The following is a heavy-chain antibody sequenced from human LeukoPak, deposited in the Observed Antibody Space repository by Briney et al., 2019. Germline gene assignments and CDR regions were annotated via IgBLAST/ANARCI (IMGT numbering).Heavy chain of an antibody. D-gene: IGHD2-2*01. CDR2: IYFSGST. J-gene: IGHJ5*02. CDR3: ARDLTHCSGTSRYDQFDP. Sequence: SETLSLTCSVSGGSINSGDYYWSWIRQLPGKGLEWIGYIYFSGSTWYNPSLKSRVTVSIDTSKNQFSLKLSPVTAADTAVYYCARDLTHCSGTSRYDQFDPWGQGTLVTVSS. CDR1: GGSINSGDYY. V-gene: IGHV4-31*03.